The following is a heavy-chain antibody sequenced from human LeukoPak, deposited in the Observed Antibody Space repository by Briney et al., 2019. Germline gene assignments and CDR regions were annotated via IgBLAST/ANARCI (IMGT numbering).Heavy chain of an antibody. CDR3: ARLSWPGRGSRFDP. CDR2: ISYSGST. Sequence: SETLSLTCAVYGGSFSGYYWSWIRQPPGKGLEWIGYISYSGSTNYNPSLKSRVTILVDTSKNQFSLRLSSVTAADTAVYYCARLSWPGRGSRFDPWGQGTLVTVSP. CDR1: GGSFSGYY. D-gene: IGHD2/OR15-2a*01. J-gene: IGHJ5*02. V-gene: IGHV4-59*01.